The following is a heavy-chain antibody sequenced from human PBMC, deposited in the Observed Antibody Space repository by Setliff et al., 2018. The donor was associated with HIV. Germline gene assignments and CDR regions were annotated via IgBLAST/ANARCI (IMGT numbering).Heavy chain of an antibody. D-gene: IGHD3-16*01. CDR3: ARSLWGFVRNAAFEI. J-gene: IGHJ3*02. Sequence: GGSLRLSCAASGFTFSDYYMSWIRQAPGKGLEWVSYISSSGSTIYYADSVKGRFTISRDNAKNSLYLQMDSLRAEDTAVYYCARSLWGFVRNAAFEIWGQGTMVTVSS. V-gene: IGHV3-11*01. CDR2: ISSSGSTI. CDR1: GFTFSDYY.